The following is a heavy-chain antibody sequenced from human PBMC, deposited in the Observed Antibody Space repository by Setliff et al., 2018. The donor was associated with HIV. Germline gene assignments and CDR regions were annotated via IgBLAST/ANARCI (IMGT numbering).Heavy chain of an antibody. CDR3: ARELPHGGDYTLTTYYMDV. CDR2: ISAYNGNT. D-gene: IGHD4-17*01. J-gene: IGHJ6*03. CDR1: GHTFSNYG. Sequence: ASVKVSCKASGHTFSNYGISWVRQAPGQGLEWMGWISAYNGNTNYVQNFQGRVTISVDTSKNQFSLKLSSVTAADTAVYYCARELPHGGDYTLTTYYMDVWGKGTTVTVSS. V-gene: IGHV1-18*01.